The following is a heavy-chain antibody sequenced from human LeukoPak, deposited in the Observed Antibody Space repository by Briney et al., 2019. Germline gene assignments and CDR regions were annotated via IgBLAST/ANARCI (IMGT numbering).Heavy chain of an antibody. D-gene: IGHD3-10*01. CDR3: ARDKDRYYYGSGSFDY. J-gene: IGHJ4*02. Sequence: GGSLRLSCAASGHTFGDYGMSWVRQVPGKGLEWVSGTNRRGDITGYADSVKGRFTISRDNAKNSLYLQMNSLRAEDTAVYYCARDKDRYYYGSGSFDYWGQGTLVTVSS. CDR2: TNRRGDIT. V-gene: IGHV3-20*04. CDR1: GHTFGDYG.